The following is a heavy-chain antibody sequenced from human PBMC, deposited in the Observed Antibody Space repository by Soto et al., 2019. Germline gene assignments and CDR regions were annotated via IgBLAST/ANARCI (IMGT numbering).Heavy chain of an antibody. V-gene: IGHV3-23*01. CDR1: RFTFSNHA. J-gene: IGHJ4*02. CDR3: AKDYSSVWSRGIDV. Sequence: PGGSLRLSCAATRFTFSNHAMSWVRRAAGKGLEWVSGISDAGERTYYADSVRGRFTVSRDNSKNTLYLQMNTLRAEDTAVYYCAKDYSSVWSRGIDVWGQGILVTVSS. D-gene: IGHD6-19*01. CDR2: ISDAGERT.